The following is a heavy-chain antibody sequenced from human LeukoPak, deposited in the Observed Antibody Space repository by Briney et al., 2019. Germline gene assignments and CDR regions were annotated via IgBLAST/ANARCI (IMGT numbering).Heavy chain of an antibody. CDR1: GFTFSSYG. J-gene: IGHJ3*02. Sequence: GGSLRLSCAASGFTFSSYGMHWVRQAPGKGLEWVAVIWYDGSNKYYADSVKGRFTISRDNSKNTLYLQMNSLRAEDMAVYYCARDGWELLSYDAFDIWGQGTMVTVSS. D-gene: IGHD1-26*01. V-gene: IGHV3-33*01. CDR2: IWYDGSNK. CDR3: ARDGWELLSYDAFDI.